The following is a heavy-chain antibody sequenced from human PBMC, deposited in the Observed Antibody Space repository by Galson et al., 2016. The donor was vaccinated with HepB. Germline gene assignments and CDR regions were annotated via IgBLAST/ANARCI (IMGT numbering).Heavy chain of an antibody. CDR2: INTDGRTT. CDR3: TRDHPGVFDADY. V-gene: IGHV3-74*03. J-gene: IGHJ4*02. CDR1: VFNFGTYW. D-gene: IGHD3-16*01. Sequence: SLRLSCAASVFNFGTYWMYWVRQAPGKGLMCVSRINTDGRTTMYADSVKGRFTISRDNAKSTVYLQMNSLRVEDTAVYYCTRDHPGVFDADYWGQGTLVTVSS.